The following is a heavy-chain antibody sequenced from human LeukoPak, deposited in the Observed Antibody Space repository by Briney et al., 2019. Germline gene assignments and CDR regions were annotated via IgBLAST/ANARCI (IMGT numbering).Heavy chain of an antibody. CDR3: AKDKDYYDSSGNFGNPTVFDY. CDR2: ISSSGSII. V-gene: IGHV3-48*03. CDR1: GFTLSNYK. Sequence: PGGSLRLSCAASGFTLSNYKMNWVPQAPGKGLEWVSYISSSGSIIYYSDSVKGRFTISRDNAKNSLYLQMNSLRAEDTAVYYCAKDKDYYDSSGNFGNPTVFDYWGQGTLVTVSS. D-gene: IGHD3-22*01. J-gene: IGHJ4*02.